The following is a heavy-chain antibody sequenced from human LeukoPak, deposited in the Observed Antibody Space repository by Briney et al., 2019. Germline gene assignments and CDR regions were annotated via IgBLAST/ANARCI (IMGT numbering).Heavy chain of an antibody. Sequence: ASVKVSCKASGYTFTGYYMHWVRQAPGQGLEWMGRINPNSGGTNYAQKFQGRATMTRDTSISTAYMELSRLRSDDTAVYYCASWGSGSYYVDYWGQGTLVTVSS. D-gene: IGHD3-10*01. CDR3: ASWGSGSYYVDY. CDR1: GYTFTGYY. CDR2: INPNSGGT. J-gene: IGHJ4*02. V-gene: IGHV1-2*06.